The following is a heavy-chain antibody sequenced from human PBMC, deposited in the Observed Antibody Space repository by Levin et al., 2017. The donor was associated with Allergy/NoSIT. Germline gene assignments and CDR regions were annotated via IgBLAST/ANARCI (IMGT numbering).Heavy chain of an antibody. CDR3: SFYDTGGYWFSGDFQH. CDR2: IYDNDNT. CDR1: LFTASASY. D-gene: IGHD3-22*01. Sequence: SCAASLFTASASYMTWVRQAPGKGLEWVSIIYDNDNTYYADSVKGRFTISRDSSKKTLYLQMNRLRAEDTAVHYCSFYDTGGYWFSGDFQHWGQGTLVTVFS. V-gene: IGHV3-53*01. J-gene: IGHJ1*01.